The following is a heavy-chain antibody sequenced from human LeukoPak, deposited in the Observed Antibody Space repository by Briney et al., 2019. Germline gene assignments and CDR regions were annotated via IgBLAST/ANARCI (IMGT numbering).Heavy chain of an antibody. Sequence: SETLSLTCTVSGGSISNSYCGWIRQPPGKGLEWIGSMHYSGGTRYNPSLNSRVTISVDTSQNQFSLKLSPVTAADTAVYYCATGPMMVRSLYWGQGTLVTVSA. CDR2: MHYSGGT. V-gene: IGHV4-39*01. D-gene: IGHD3-10*01. CDR1: GGSISNSY. CDR3: ATGPMMVRSLY. J-gene: IGHJ4*02.